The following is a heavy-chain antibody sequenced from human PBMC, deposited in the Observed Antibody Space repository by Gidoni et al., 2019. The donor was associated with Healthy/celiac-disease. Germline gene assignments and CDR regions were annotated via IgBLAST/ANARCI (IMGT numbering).Heavy chain of an antibody. V-gene: IGHV3-30*04. CDR3: AGPSGFLEWLLEV. D-gene: IGHD3-3*01. CDR1: GFTFSSYA. CDR2: ISYDGSNK. J-gene: IGHJ4*02. Sequence: QVQLVESGGGGVQPGRSLRLSCAASGFTFSSYAMHWVRQAPGKGLEWVAVISYDGSNKYYADSVKGRFTISRDNSKNTLYLQMNSLRAEDTAVYYCAGPSGFLEWLLEVWGQGTLVTVSS.